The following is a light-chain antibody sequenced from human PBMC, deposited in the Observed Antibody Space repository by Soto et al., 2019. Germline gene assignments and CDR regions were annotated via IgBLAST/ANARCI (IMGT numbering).Light chain of an antibody. CDR3: QQYDRSPWT. CDR2: GGS. Sequence: EIVLTQSPGTLSLSPGERATLSCRASQSVSSSYLAWYQQKPGQAPRLLLYGGSSRATGIPDRFSGSGAGTDFTLTISRLEPEDSAVYYCQQYDRSPWTFGQGTKGKSN. V-gene: IGKV3-20*01. CDR1: QSVSSSY. J-gene: IGKJ1*01.